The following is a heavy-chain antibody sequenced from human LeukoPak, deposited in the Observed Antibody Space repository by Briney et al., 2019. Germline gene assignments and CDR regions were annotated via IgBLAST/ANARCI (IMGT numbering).Heavy chain of an antibody. V-gene: IGHV1-24*01. Sequence: ASVKVSCKVSGYTLTELSMHGVRQAPGKGREWMGGFDPEDGETIYAQKFQGRVTMTEDTSTDTAYMELSSLRSEDTAVYYCATGGSYLGYYYYSMDVRGKGTTVTVSS. CDR3: ATGGSYLGYYYYSMDV. D-gene: IGHD1-26*01. CDR2: FDPEDGET. CDR1: GYTLTELS. J-gene: IGHJ6*03.